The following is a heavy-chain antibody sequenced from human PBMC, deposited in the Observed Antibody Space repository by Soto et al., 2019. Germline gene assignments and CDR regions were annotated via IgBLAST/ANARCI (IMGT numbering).Heavy chain of an antibody. D-gene: IGHD4-4*01. Sequence: PXGSRRLSCAVSGFTFSSYEMNWVRQAPGKGLEWVSYIGTSGKTIYYADSVRGRFTISRDNAKNSLYLQMNSLRAEDTAVYFCARDPAIYSGKFDYGLDVWGRGTTVTVSS. CDR2: IGTSGKTI. J-gene: IGHJ6*02. V-gene: IGHV3-48*03. CDR1: GFTFSSYE. CDR3: ARDPAIYSGKFDYGLDV.